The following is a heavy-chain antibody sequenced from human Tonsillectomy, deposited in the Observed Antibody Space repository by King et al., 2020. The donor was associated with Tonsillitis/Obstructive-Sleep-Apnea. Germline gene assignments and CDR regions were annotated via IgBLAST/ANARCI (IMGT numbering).Heavy chain of an antibody. J-gene: IGHJ4*02. Sequence: VQLVESGGGVVQPGRSLRLSCAASGFTFSSYGMHWVRQAPGKGLEWVAVIWYDGSNKYYADSVKGRFTISRDNSKNTLYLQMNSLRAEDTAVYYCASEPPTFRTTGVPYFDYWGQGTLVTVSS. D-gene: IGHD4-11*01. CDR2: IWYDGSNK. CDR3: ASEPPTFRTTGVPYFDY. V-gene: IGHV3-33*01. CDR1: GFTFSSYG.